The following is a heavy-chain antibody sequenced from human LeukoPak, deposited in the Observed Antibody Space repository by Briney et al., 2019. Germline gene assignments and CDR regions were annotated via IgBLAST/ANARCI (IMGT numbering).Heavy chain of an antibody. CDR3: ARLQRITMAGPDYWYFDL. V-gene: IGHV4-59*01. CDR2: IYYSGST. Sequence: SSETLSLTCTVSGDPISSYYWSWIRQPPEKGLEWIGYIYYSGSTNYNPSLKSRVTISVDTSKTQFSLKMNSVTAADTAVYYCARLQRITMAGPDYWYFDLWGRGTLVTVSS. D-gene: IGHD3-10*01. J-gene: IGHJ2*01. CDR1: GDPISSYY.